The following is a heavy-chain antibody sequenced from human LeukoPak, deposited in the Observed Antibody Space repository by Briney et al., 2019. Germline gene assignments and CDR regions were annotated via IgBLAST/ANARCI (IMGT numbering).Heavy chain of an antibody. V-gene: IGHV3-74*01. CDR1: GFTFSVYY. J-gene: IGHJ4*02. CDR3: SRGTYPYSSDN. CDR2: INGDGSRT. Sequence: GGSLRLSCAASGFTFSVYYMHWVRQAPGKGLLWISHINGDGSRTGYADSVKGRFTISRDNAKNILYLQMNSLRAEDTAVYYCSRGTYPYSSDNWGQGALVTVSS. D-gene: IGHD3-10*01.